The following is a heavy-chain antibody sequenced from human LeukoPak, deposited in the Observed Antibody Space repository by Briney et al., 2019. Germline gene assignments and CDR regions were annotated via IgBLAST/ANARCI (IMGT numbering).Heavy chain of an antibody. V-gene: IGHV1-2*02. CDR3: STVGSGTAYPNYTY. D-gene: IGHD3-10*01. CDR1: GHTFTAYY. Sequence: ASVKVSCKPSGHTFTAYYIHWVRQAPGQGLEWMGWINPNSSDTNYAQRFQGRVTLTRDTSISTAYMELSRLRSDDTAVYYCSTVGSGTAYPNYTYWGQGTLVAVSS. CDR2: INPNSSDT. J-gene: IGHJ4*02.